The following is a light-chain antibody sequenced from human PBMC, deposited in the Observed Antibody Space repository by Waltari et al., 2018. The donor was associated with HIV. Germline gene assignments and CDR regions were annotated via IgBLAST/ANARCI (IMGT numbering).Light chain of an antibody. J-gene: IGLJ1*01. CDR1: SGNIASTH. CDR3: QSYDSTNPCV. V-gene: IGLV6-57*03. CDR2: EET. Sequence: NFMLTQPHSVSESPGKTVTISCARSSGNIASTHVPWDQKRPGIAPTPVIYEETQRPSGVPDRFSGSIDSSSNSASLTIYELKTEDEADYYCQSYDSTNPCVFGTGTRVTVL.